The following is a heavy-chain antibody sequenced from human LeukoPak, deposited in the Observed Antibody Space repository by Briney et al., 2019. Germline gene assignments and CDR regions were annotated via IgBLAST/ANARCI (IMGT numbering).Heavy chain of an antibody. V-gene: IGHV3-21*01. J-gene: IGHJ4*02. D-gene: IGHD1-26*01. Sequence: GGSLRLSCEASGFTFSTYNMNWVRQAPGKRLEWVSSITSSSSYVYYADSVKGRFTISRDNFKNTLYLQMNSLRAEDTAVYYCASDSSGSYPVDYWGQGTLVTVSS. CDR2: ITSSSSYV. CDR1: GFTFSTYN. CDR3: ASDSSGSYPVDY.